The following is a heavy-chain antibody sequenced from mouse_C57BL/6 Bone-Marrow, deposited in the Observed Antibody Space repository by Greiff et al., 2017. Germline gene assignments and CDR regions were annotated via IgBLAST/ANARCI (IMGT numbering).Heavy chain of an antibody. CDR2: INPYNGGT. CDR1: GYTFTDYY. Sequence: EVQLQQSGPVLVKPGASVKMSCKASGYTFTDYYMNWVKQSHGKSLEWIGVINPYNGGTSYNQKFKGKATLTVDKSSSTAYMELNSLTSEDSAVYYCTRGRGAARSYFGYWGQGTTLTVAS. CDR3: TRGRGAARSYFGY. J-gene: IGHJ2*01. V-gene: IGHV1-19*01. D-gene: IGHD3-1*01.